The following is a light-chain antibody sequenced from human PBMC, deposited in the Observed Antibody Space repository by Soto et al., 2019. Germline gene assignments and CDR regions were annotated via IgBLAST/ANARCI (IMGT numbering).Light chain of an antibody. CDR2: WPS. J-gene: IGKJ2*01. V-gene: IGKV4-1*01. CDR3: QQYYTTPYT. Sequence: DIVMTQSPDSLAVSLGERATINCKSSQSVLHDCNSNNYLAWFQHKPGQPPKLLIYWPSTRESGVPNRFSGSGSGTDFTLTISSLQAADVAVYYCQQYYTTPYTFGQGTKLEIK. CDR1: QSVLHDCNSNNY.